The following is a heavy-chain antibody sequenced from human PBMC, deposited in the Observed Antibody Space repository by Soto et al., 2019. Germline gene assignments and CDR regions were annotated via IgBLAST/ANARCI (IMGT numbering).Heavy chain of an antibody. CDR2: INHSGST. CDR1: GGSFSGYY. D-gene: IGHD3-3*01. V-gene: IGHV4-34*01. CDR3: ARVPRGEKLWSGYYNAKYYFDY. J-gene: IGHJ4*02. Sequence: SETLSLTCAVYGGSFSGYYWSWIRQPPGKGLEWIGEINHSGSTNYNPSLKSRVTISVDTSKNQFSLKLSSVTAADTAVYYCARVPRGEKLWSGYYNAKYYFDYWGQGTLVTVSS.